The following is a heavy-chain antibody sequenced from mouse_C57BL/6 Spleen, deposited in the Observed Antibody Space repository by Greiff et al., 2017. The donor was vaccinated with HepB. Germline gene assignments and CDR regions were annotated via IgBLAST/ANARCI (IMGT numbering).Heavy chain of an antibody. CDR1: GFTFSSYT. Sequence: EVQVVESGGGLVKPGGSLKLSCAASGFTFSSYTMSWVRQTPEKRLEWVATISGGGGNTYYPDSVKGRFTISRDNAKNTLYLQMSSLRSEDTALYYCARHQRSSLTFFDYWGQGTTLTVSS. J-gene: IGHJ2*01. D-gene: IGHD1-1*01. V-gene: IGHV5-9*01. CDR2: ISGGGGNT. CDR3: ARHQRSSLTFFDY.